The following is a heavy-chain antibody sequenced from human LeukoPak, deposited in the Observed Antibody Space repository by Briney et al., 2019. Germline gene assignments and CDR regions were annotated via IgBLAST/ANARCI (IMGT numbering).Heavy chain of an antibody. CDR3: ARDLRDGYNFGY. Sequence: AASVKVSCKASGYIFTTYYISWVRQAPGQGLEWMAIINPSGGSATYAQKFQGRVTMTWDTSISTAYMELSRLRSGDTALYYCARDLRDGYNFGYWGQGTLVTVSS. D-gene: IGHD5-24*01. V-gene: IGHV1-46*01. CDR2: INPSGGSA. CDR1: GYIFTTYY. J-gene: IGHJ4*02.